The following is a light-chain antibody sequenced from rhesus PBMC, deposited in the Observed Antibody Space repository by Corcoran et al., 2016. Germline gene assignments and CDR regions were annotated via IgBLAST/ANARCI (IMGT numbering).Light chain of an antibody. CDR3: QQRNSYPFT. V-gene: IGKV1-69*01. Sequence: DIQMTQSPSSLSASVGDRVTITCRASQGISKWLAWSQQKPGKTPKLLLYRASNFATGVPSRFSGSGSGTDVTLNISSLQPEDIATDDCQQRNSYPFTFGPGTKLDIK. CDR2: RAS. J-gene: IGKJ3*01. CDR1: QGISKW.